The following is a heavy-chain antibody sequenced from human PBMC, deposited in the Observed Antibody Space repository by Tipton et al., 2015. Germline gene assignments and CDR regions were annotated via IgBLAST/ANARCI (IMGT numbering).Heavy chain of an antibody. D-gene: IGHD6-13*01. CDR1: GLTFSDTW. CDR2: ITDGDAT. CDR3: AKGLLGGSSAGWYFDL. J-gene: IGHJ2*01. V-gene: IGHV3-53*01. Sequence: SLRLSCIVSGLTFSDTWMSWVRQAPGKGLEWVSGITDGDATYYAASVKGRFTISRDNSKNTLYLQIHSLRAEDTAVYYCAKGLLGGSSAGWYFDLWGRGTPVTVSS.